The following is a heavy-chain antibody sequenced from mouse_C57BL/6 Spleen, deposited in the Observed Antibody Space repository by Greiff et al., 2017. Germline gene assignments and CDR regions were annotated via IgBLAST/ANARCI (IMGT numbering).Heavy chain of an antibody. CDR3: ARERDGSSSFAY. D-gene: IGHD1-1*01. Sequence: VMLVESGPELVKPGASVKISCKASGYAFSSSWMNWVKQRPGKGLEWIGRIYPGAGDTNYNGKFKGKATLTADKSSSTAYMQLSSLTSEDSAVYFCARERDGSSSFAYWGQGTLVTVSA. CDR2: IYPGAGDT. J-gene: IGHJ3*01. V-gene: IGHV1-82*01. CDR1: GYAFSSSW.